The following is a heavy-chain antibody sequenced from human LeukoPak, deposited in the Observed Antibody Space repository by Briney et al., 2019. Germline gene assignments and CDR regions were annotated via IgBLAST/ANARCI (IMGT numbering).Heavy chain of an antibody. Sequence: SETLSLTCTVSGGSISTYYWTRIRQPPGKGLEWIGYIYYTGNTNYNPSLKSRVTISVDTSKNQFSLKLSSVTAADTAVYYCARRVATTGIYAFDIWGQGTMVTVSS. J-gene: IGHJ3*02. CDR2: IYYTGNT. D-gene: IGHD1-1*01. CDR1: GGSISTYY. V-gene: IGHV4-59*01. CDR3: ARRVATTGIYAFDI.